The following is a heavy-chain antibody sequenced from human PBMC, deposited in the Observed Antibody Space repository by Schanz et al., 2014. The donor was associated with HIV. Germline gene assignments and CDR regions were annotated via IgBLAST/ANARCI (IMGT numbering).Heavy chain of an antibody. V-gene: IGHV1-18*01. CDR3: AREKTTLNWFDP. Sequence: QVQLVQSGAEVKKPGSSVKVSCKASGGTFSNYAINWVRQAPGQGLEWMGWISTSNGNTNYAQKFQGRVTMTTDTSTSTAYMELRSLRSDDTAVYYCAREKTTLNWFDPWGQGTLVTVSS. D-gene: IGHD4-4*01. CDR2: ISTSNGNT. J-gene: IGHJ5*02. CDR1: GGTFSNYA.